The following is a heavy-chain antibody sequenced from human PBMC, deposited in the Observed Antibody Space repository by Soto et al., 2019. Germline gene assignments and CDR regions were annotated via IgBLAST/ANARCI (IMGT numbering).Heavy chain of an antibody. CDR3: AREAGPDRWFDP. CDR1: DASVWSDSYF. CDR2: ISHTGDT. Sequence: KSSETLSLTCTVSDASVWSDSYFWTWIRQPPGKGLEWIAYISHTGDTNYNPSLKSRVTISIDTSRNQFSLNLSSVTAADTAVYYCAREAGPDRWFDPWGQGTLVTVSS. J-gene: IGHJ5*02. D-gene: IGHD6-19*01. V-gene: IGHV4-61*01.